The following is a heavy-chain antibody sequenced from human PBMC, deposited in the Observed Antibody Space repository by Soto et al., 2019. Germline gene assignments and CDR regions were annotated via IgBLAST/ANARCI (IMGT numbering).Heavy chain of an antibody. J-gene: IGHJ4*02. CDR1: GYSFTSYW. D-gene: IGHD6-13*01. Sequence: PGESLKISCKGSGYSFTSYWIGWVRQMPGKGLEWMGIIYPGDSDTRYSPSFQGQVTISADKSISTAYLQWSSLKASDTAMYYCARLDGRAAAGLHKWPYAPFDYWGQGTLVTVSS. V-gene: IGHV5-51*01. CDR3: ARLDGRAAAGLHKWPYAPFDY. CDR2: IYPGDSDT.